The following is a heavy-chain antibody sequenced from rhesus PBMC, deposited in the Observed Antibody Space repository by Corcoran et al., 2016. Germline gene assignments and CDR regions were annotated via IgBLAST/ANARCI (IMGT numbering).Heavy chain of an antibody. CDR2: ISGSKGST. D-gene: IGHD6-13*01. CDR1: GGSFSGYY. V-gene: IGHV4-165*01. Sequence: QVQLQESGPGLVKPSETLSLTCAVSGGSFSGYYWGWIRQPPGKGLEWIGDISGSKGSTAYTPSLKGRVTISTDTSKTHFSLKLSSVTAADTAVYYCARAWYSSWNFLLDVWGRGVLVTVSS. CDR3: ARAWYSSWNFLLDV. J-gene: IGHJ5-2*02.